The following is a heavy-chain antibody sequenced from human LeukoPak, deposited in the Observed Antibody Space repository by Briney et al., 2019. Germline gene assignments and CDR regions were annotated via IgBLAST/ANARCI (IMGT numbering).Heavy chain of an antibody. D-gene: IGHD3-22*01. CDR1: GFTFGDYA. CDR3: TRDDSSGYFAVTVDY. J-gene: IGHJ4*02. CDR2: IRSKAYGGTT. V-gene: IGHV3-49*03. Sequence: GGSLRFSCTASGFTFGDYAMSWFRQAPGKGLEWVGFIRSKAYGGTTEYAASVKGRFTISRDDSKSIAYLQMNSLKTEDTAVYYCTRDDSSGYFAVTVDYWGQGTLVTVSS.